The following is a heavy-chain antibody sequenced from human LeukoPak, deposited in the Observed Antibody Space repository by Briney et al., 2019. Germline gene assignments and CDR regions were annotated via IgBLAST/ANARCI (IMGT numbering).Heavy chain of an antibody. J-gene: IGHJ3*02. CDR1: GGSISSYY. D-gene: IGHD3-10*01. CDR2: IYYSGST. V-gene: IGHV4-59*01. Sequence: SETLSLTCTVSGGSISSYYWSWLRQPPGKGLEWIGYIYYSGSTNYNPSLKSRVTISVDTSKNQFSLKLSSVTAADTAVYYCARAGFERDAFDIWGQGTMVTVSS. CDR3: ARAGFERDAFDI.